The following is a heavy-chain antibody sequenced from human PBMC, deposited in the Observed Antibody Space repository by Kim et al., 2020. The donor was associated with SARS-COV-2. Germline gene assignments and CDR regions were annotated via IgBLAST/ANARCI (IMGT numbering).Heavy chain of an antibody. CDR3: AKDTALVRNAFDF. CDR2: ISGSGGST. Sequence: GGSLRLSCAASGFSFSSYAMSWVRQAPGKGLEWVSAISGSGGSTYYADSVKGRFTISRDDSKNTLYLQMNSLRAEDTAVYYCAKDTALVRNAFDFWGQGTMVTVSS. CDR1: GFSFSSYA. J-gene: IGHJ3*01. D-gene: IGHD5-18*01. V-gene: IGHV3-23*01.